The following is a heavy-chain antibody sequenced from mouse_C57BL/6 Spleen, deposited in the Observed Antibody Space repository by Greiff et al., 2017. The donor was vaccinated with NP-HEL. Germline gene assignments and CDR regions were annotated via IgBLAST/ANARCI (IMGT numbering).Heavy chain of an antibody. J-gene: IGHJ4*01. V-gene: IGHV10-3*01. D-gene: IGHD2-3*01. CDR2: IRSKSSNYAT. CDR3: VRGPIYDGYYGAMDY. CDR1: GFTFNTYA. Sequence: EVQLVESGGGLVQPKGSLKLSCAASGFTFNTYAMHWVRQAPGKGLEWVARIRSKSSNYATYYADSVKDRFTISRDDSQSMLYLQMNNLKTEDTAMYYCVRGPIYDGYYGAMDYWGQGTSVTVSS.